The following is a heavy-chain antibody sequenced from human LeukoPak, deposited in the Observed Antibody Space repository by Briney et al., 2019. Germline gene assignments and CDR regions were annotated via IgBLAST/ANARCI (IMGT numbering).Heavy chain of an antibody. J-gene: IGHJ3*02. V-gene: IGHV1-18*04. D-gene: IGHD4-17*01. CDR3: ARDGGNYGDYMDAFDI. CDR2: ISAYNGNT. CDR1: GYTFTSYG. Sequence: GASVNVPCKASGYTFTSYGISWVRQTPAQGLEWMRWISAYNGNTNYAQKLQGRVTMTTDTSTSTAYMELRSLRSDDTAVYYCARDGGNYGDYMDAFDIWGQGTMVTVSS.